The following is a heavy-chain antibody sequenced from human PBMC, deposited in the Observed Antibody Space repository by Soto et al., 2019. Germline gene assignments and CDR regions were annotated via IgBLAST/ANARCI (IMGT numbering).Heavy chain of an antibody. V-gene: IGHV1-2*02. CDR3: AREEQTGANYYLDY. CDR1: GYTFTGYY. J-gene: IGHJ4*02. D-gene: IGHD7-27*01. Sequence: GASVKVSCKASGYTFTGYYIHWVRQAPGQGLEWMGSISPHSGGPNYAQRFKGRVTMTRDTSMTTVYMEMSGLTSDDTAVYYCAREEQTGANYYLDYWGQGTLVTVSS. CDR2: ISPHSGGP.